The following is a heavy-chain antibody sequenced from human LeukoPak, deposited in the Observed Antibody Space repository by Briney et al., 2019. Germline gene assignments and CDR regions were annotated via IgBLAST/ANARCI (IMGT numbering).Heavy chain of an antibody. J-gene: IGHJ4*02. CDR3: ARQPDDFWSGYPYFDY. Sequence: PSETLSLTCTVSGGSISSYYWSWIRQPPGKGLEWIGYIYYSGSTNYNPSLKSRVTISVDTSKNQFSLKLSSVTAADTAVYYCARQPDDFWSGYPYFDYWGQGTLVTVSS. D-gene: IGHD3-3*01. V-gene: IGHV4-59*08. CDR1: GGSISSYY. CDR2: IYYSGST.